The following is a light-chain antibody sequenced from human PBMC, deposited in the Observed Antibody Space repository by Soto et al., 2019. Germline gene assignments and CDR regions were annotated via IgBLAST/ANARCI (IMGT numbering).Light chain of an antibody. CDR1: QSISDT. CDR3: QQYNNWPWT. Sequence: EIVMTQSPATLSVSPGGRATLSCRASQSISDTLAWYQVKPGQAPRRLIYGASSRATGIPDRFSGSGSGTEFTLTISSLQSEDFAVYYCQQYNNWPWTFGQGTKVDIK. J-gene: IGKJ1*01. V-gene: IGKV3D-15*01. CDR2: GAS.